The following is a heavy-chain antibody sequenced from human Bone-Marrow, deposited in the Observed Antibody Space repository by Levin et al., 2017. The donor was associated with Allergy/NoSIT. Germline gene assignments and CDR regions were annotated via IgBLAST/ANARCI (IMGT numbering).Heavy chain of an antibody. CDR1: GFSFSSYD. CDR2: IDTAGDT. D-gene: IGHD3-16*01. CDR3: VREGGGDSDIDPLDY. V-gene: IGHV3-13*04. Sequence: GGSLRLSCAASGFSFSSYDMLWVRQVTGEGLEWVSAIDTAGDTYYPASVKGRFTISRENAENSLYLQMNSLRAGDTAVYFCVREGGGDSDIDPLDYWGQGTLVTVSS. J-gene: IGHJ4*02.